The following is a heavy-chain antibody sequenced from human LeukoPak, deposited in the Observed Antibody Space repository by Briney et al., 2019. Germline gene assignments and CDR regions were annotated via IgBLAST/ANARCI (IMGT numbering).Heavy chain of an antibody. CDR1: GLTFSNYW. V-gene: IGHV3-74*01. CDR2: ISNDGTST. Sequence: PGGSLRLSCAVSGLTFSNYWMHWVRQAPGKGLVWVSRISNDGTSTSYADSVKGRFTISRDNAKNTLYLQMNSLRAEDTAVYYCAKDSPSDGPDREDAFDIWGQGTMVTVSS. D-gene: IGHD3-22*01. CDR3: AKDSPSDGPDREDAFDI. J-gene: IGHJ3*02.